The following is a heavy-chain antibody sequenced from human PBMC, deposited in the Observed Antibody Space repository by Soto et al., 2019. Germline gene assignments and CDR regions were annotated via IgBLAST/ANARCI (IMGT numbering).Heavy chain of an antibody. J-gene: IGHJ6*02. V-gene: IGHV1-69*13. D-gene: IGHD6-13*01. Sequence: SVKVSCKASGGSFSSYAISWVRQAPGQGLEWMGGIIPIVGTGNYAQNFQGRVTITADESTSTAYMGLSSLRSEDTAMYYCARDLRAAGRPGMDVWGQGTTVTVSS. CDR3: ARDLRAAGRPGMDV. CDR1: GGSFSSYA. CDR2: IIPIVGTG.